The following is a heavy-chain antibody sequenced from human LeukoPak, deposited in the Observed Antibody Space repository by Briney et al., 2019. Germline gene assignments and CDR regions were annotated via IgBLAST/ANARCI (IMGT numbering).Heavy chain of an antibody. CDR1: GYTFTRHD. CDR3: ARGAIAVAATDFDY. Sequence: ASVKVSCKASGYTFTRHDINWVRQATGQGLEWMGWMNPNSGNTGYPQKFQGRVTITRNTSISTAYMELSSLRSEDTAVYYCARGAIAVAATDFDYWGQGTLVTVSS. CDR2: MNPNSGNT. J-gene: IGHJ4*02. V-gene: IGHV1-8*03. D-gene: IGHD6-19*01.